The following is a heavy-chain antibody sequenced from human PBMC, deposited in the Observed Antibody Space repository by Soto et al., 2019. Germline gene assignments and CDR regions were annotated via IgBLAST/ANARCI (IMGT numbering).Heavy chain of an antibody. Sequence: QVQLVESGGGVVQPGRSLRLSCAASGFTFSSYGMHWVRQAPGKGLEWVAVIWYDGSNKYYADSVKGRFTISRDNSKNTLYLQMNSLRAEDTAVYYCARDHPNDYGEPYDAFDIWGQGTMVTVSS. CDR1: GFTFSSYG. V-gene: IGHV3-33*01. CDR3: ARDHPNDYGEPYDAFDI. D-gene: IGHD4-17*01. CDR2: IWYDGSNK. J-gene: IGHJ3*02.